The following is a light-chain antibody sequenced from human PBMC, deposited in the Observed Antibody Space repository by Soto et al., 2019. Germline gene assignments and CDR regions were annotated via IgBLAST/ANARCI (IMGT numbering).Light chain of an antibody. Sequence: QSALTQPASVSGSPGQSITISCTGTSSDVGGYNYVSWYQQHPGKAPKLMIYDVSNRPSGVSNRFSGSKSGNTASLTISGLQAEDEADYYCSSYTSSSTPVVFGTRTKLTVL. CDR2: DVS. V-gene: IGLV2-14*01. CDR3: SSYTSSSTPVV. CDR1: SSDVGGYNY. J-gene: IGLJ1*01.